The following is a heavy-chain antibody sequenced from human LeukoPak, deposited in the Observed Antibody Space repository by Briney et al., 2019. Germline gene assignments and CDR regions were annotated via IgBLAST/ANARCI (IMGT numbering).Heavy chain of an antibody. V-gene: IGHV4-4*07. CDR2: IYTSGST. D-gene: IGHD2-21*02. Sequence: PSETLSLTCTVSGGSFSTYYWSWIRQPAGKGLEWIGRIYTSGSTNYNPSLKSRVTMSVDTSKNQFSLKLSSVTAADTAVYYCARVVVTAIYAFDIWGQGTMVTVSS. J-gene: IGHJ3*02. CDR3: ARVVVTAIYAFDI. CDR1: GGSFSTYY.